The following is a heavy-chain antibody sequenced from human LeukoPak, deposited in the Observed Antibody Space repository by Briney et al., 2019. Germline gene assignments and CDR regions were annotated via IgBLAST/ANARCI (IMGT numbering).Heavy chain of an antibody. CDR2: ISGGGGST. CDR1: GFTFSSYA. D-gene: IGHD3-9*01. J-gene: IGHJ4*02. CDR3: AKDRPDILTGSQFDY. Sequence: GASLRLSCAASGFTFSSYAMSWVRQAPGKGLEWVSAISGGGGSTYYADSVKGRFTISRDNSKNTLYLQMNSLRAEDTAVYYCAKDRPDILTGSQFDYWGQGTLVTVSS. V-gene: IGHV3-23*01.